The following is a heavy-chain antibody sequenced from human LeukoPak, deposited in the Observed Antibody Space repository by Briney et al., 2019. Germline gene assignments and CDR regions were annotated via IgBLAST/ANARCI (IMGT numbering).Heavy chain of an antibody. CDR3: AKDGGSYSANYGGAAESDN. CDR2: VSGYGGRS. J-gene: IGHJ4*02. Sequence: GGSLRLSCAASGFTFSSYAMTWVRQAPGKGLEWVSAVSGYGGRSYYADSVKGRFTISRDNSKNTLYLQMNRLRGEDTAVYYCAKDGGSYSANYGGAAESDNWGQGTLVTVSS. CDR1: GFTFSSYA. V-gene: IGHV3-23*01. D-gene: IGHD1-26*01.